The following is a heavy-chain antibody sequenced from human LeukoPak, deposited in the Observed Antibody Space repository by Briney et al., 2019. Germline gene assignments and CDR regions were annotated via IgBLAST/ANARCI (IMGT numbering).Heavy chain of an antibody. CDR3: ANTQPKAAAGIYDY. CDR1: GFTFSSYA. Sequence: GGSLKLSCAASGFTFSSYAMSWVRQAPGKVLEWVSAISGSGGSTYYADSVKGRFTISRDNSKNTLYLQMNSLRAEDTAVYYCANTQPKAAAGIYDYWGQGTLVTVSS. D-gene: IGHD6-13*01. J-gene: IGHJ4*02. V-gene: IGHV3-23*01. CDR2: ISGSGGST.